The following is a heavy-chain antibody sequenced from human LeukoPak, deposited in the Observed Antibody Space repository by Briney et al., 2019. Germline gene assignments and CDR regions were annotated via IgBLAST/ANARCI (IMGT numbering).Heavy chain of an antibody. CDR2: ISYDGSNK. CDR1: GFTFSSYG. J-gene: IGHJ4*02. CDR3: AKDGTAMVRGVSPLD. D-gene: IGHD3-10*01. Sequence: GGSLRLSCAASGFTFSSYGMHWVRQAPGKGLEWVAVISYDGSNKYYADSVKGRFTISRDNSKNTLYLQMNSLRAEDTAVYYCAKDGTAMVRGVSPLDWGQGTLVTVSS. V-gene: IGHV3-30*18.